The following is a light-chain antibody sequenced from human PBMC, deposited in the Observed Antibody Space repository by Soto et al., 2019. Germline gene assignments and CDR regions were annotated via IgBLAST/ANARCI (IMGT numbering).Light chain of an antibody. CDR2: GIS. J-gene: IGKJ4*01. CDR3: QQYINWPLT. CDR1: QSVSSN. Sequence: EIVMTQSPATLSVSPGERVTLSCRASQSVSSNLAWYQQKPGQAPRLLIYGISTRATGLPARFSCSGSETAFTLTISRLQSEDFAVYYCQQYINWPLTFGGGTKVEIK. V-gene: IGKV3-15*01.